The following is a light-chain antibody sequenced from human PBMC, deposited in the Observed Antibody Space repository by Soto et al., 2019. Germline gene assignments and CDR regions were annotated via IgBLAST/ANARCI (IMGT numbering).Light chain of an antibody. CDR3: QQYGSSPIT. V-gene: IGKV3-20*01. CDR1: QSVSSDY. Sequence: EIVLTQSPGTLSLSRGDRATLSCRASQSVSSDYLAWYQLKPGQAPRLLIFGASIRATGISDRFGGSGSGTDFTLTISRLEPEDFAVYYCQQYGSSPITFGPGTKVHIK. CDR2: GAS. J-gene: IGKJ3*01.